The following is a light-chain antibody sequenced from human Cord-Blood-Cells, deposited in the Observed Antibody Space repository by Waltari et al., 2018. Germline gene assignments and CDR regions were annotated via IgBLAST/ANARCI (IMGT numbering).Light chain of an antibody. V-gene: IGKV1-39*01. Sequence: DIQMTQSPSSLSASVGDRVTITCRASQSISSYLNWYQQKPGKAPKLLIYAASSLQSGVPSMFSCSGSGTDFTLTISSLQPEDFATYYCPQSYSTPLTFGGGTKVEIK. CDR2: AAS. CDR1: QSISSY. CDR3: PQSYSTPLT. J-gene: IGKJ4*01.